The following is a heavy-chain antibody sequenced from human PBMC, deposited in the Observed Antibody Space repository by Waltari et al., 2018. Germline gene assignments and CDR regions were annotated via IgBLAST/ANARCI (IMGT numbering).Heavy chain of an antibody. CDR1: GGTFSSYA. D-gene: IGHD6-13*01. CDR3: AREEGGNSSSWYGWDAFDI. CDR2: IIPILGIA. V-gene: IGHV1-69*04. J-gene: IGHJ3*02. Sequence: QVQLVQSGAEVKKPGSSVKVSCKASGGTFSSYAISWVRQAPGQGLEWMGGIIPILGIANYAQKFQGRVTITADESTSTAYMELSSLRSEDTAVYYCAREEGGNSSSWYGWDAFDIWGQGTMVTVSS.